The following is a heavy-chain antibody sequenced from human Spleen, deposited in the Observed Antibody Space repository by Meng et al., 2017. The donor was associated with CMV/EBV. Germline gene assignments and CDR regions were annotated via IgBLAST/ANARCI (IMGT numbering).Heavy chain of an antibody. CDR1: GFAFSTDA. J-gene: IGHJ4*02. CDR3: AGKGGDFN. V-gene: IGHV3-23*01. CDR2: MSASGGGT. D-gene: IGHD3-16*01. Sequence: GESLKISCAASGFAFSTDAMTWVRQAPGKGLEWVSSMSASGGGTYYADSVKGRFTLSRDNSKNMLYLQMNSLRVEDTAVYYCAGKGGDFNWGQGTLVTVSS.